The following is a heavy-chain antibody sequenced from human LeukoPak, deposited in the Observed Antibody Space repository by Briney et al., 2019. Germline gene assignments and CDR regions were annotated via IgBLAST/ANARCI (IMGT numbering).Heavy chain of an antibody. V-gene: IGHV3-33*01. J-gene: IGHJ3*02. CDR3: TTGVYDYGDQDTSDAFDI. D-gene: IGHD4-17*01. CDR2: IWFDGGLK. CDR1: GFTFSDYG. Sequence: PGRSLRLSCAASGFTFSDYGMHWVRQAPGKGPEWVAVIWFDGGLKYFLDSVKGRFTVSRDNSKNTLYLQMNSLKTEDTAVYYCTTGVYDYGDQDTSDAFDIWGQGTMVTVSS.